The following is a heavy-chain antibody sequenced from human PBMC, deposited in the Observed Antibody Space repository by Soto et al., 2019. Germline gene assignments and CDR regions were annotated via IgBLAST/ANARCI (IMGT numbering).Heavy chain of an antibody. J-gene: IGHJ5*02. D-gene: IGHD3-3*01. CDR1: GGSISGSNW. CDR3: ASAFWSGYRNWFDP. CDR2: IYHSGST. V-gene: IGHV4-4*02. Sequence: SETLSLTCAVSGGSISGSNWWSWVRPPPVKGLEWIGEIYHSGSTNYNPSLKSRVTISVDKSKNQFSLKLSSVTAADTAVYYCASAFWSGYRNWFDPWGQGTLVTVSS.